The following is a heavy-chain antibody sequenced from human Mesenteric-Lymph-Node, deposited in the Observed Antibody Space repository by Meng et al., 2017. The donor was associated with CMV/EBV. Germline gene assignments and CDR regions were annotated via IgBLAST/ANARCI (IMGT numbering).Heavy chain of an antibody. CDR1: GYTFTEHY. CDR3: SRQKSTAGDT. V-gene: IGHV1-2*06. CDR2: INPNNGGT. D-gene: IGHD5-18*01. J-gene: IGHJ5*02. Sequence: SCQASGYTFTEHYIHWVRQAPGQGLEWMGRINPNNGGTYYAQKFKGRVTLTRDTSIGTAYMEVTGLTSDDTAIYFCSRQKSTAGDTWGQGTLVTVSS.